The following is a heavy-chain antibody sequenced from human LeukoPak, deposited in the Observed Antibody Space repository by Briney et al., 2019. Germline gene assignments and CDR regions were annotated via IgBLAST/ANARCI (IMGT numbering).Heavy chain of an antibody. CDR3: TTDPAYYYDSSGYYFPLDY. J-gene: IGHJ4*02. D-gene: IGHD3-22*01. CDR2: IKSKTDGGTT. Sequence: GGSLRLSCAASGFTFSNAWMSWVRQAPGKGREWVGRIKSKTDGGTTDYAAPVKGRFTISRDDSKNTLYLQMDSLKTEDTAVYYCTTDPAYYYDSSGYYFPLDYWGQGTLVTVSS. V-gene: IGHV3-15*01. CDR1: GFTFSNAW.